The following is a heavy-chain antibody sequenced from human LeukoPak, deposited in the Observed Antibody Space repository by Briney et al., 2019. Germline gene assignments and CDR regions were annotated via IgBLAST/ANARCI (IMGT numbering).Heavy chain of an antibody. CDR2: INPKSGGT. V-gene: IGHV1-2*02. Sequence: GASVKVSCKASGYTFTGYYMHWVRQAPGQGLEWMGWINPKSGGTNYAQKFQGRVTMTRDTSISTAYMELSRLRSDDTAVYYCARDKDYYGSGSYYTPYYMDVWGKGTTVTVSS. D-gene: IGHD3-10*01. J-gene: IGHJ6*03. CDR3: ARDKDYYGSGSYYTPYYMDV. CDR1: GYTFTGYY.